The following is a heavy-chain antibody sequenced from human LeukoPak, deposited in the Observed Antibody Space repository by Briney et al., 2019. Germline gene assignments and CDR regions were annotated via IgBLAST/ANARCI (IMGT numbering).Heavy chain of an antibody. CDR1: GFTFSSYA. D-gene: IGHD3-22*01. J-gene: IGHJ4*02. Sequence: GGSLRLSCATSGFTFSSYALHWVRQAPGKGLEWVAVTSYDGSNGYYADSVKGRFTISRDNSKNTLYLQMHSLRPEDTAVYYCARDLRWGYDTSGYNDYWGQGTLVTVSS. CDR2: TSYDGSNG. V-gene: IGHV3-30*04. CDR3: ARDLRWGYDTSGYNDY.